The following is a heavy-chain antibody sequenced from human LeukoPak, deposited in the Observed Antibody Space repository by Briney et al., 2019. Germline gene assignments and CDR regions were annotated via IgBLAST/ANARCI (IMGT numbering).Heavy chain of an antibody. CDR2: MNPNSGNT. CDR3: ARSIAVAGTMWFDP. V-gene: IGHV1-8*02. J-gene: IGHJ5*02. Sequence: GASVKVSCKASGYTFTSYAINWVRQATGQGLEWMGWMNPNSGNTGCAQKFQGRVTMTRNTSISTAYMELSSLRSEDTAVYYCARSIAVAGTMWFDPWGQGTLVTVSS. CDR1: GYTFTSYA. D-gene: IGHD6-19*01.